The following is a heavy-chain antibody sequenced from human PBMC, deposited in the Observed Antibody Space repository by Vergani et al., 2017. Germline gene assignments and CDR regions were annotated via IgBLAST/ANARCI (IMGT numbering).Heavy chain of an antibody. CDR2: ISCDGTKK. J-gene: IGHJ1*01. CDR3: ATKSCGTPGCQVGYFRE. D-gene: IGHD1-1*01. V-gene: IGHV3-30*03. Sequence: QVHLVESGGGVVQPGRSLRLSCVVSGFTSSYYGMHWVRQAPGKGLEWVAVISCDGTKKYYADSVKGRFTISRDNSKSTLYLQMNSLRTEDTAVYYCATKSCGTPGCQVGYFREWGQGTLVTVSS. CDR1: GFTSSYYG.